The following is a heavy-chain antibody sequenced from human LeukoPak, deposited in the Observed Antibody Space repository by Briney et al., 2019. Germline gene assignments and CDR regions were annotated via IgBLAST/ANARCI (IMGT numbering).Heavy chain of an antibody. D-gene: IGHD3-16*01. CDR1: GFTFSSYS. CDR3: ARGLRAGYNWFDP. CDR2: ISSSSSYI. J-gene: IGHJ5*02. Sequence: PRGSLRLSCAASGFTFSSYSMTCVRQAPGKGLEWVSSISSSSSYIYYADSVKGRFTISRDNAKNSLYLQMNSMRAEDTAVYYCARGLRAGYNWFDPWGQGTLVTVSS. V-gene: IGHV3-21*01.